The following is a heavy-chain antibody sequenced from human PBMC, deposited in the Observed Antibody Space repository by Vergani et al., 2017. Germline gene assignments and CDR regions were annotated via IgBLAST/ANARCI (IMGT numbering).Heavy chain of an antibody. CDR3: ARDLLPGTLRLLAY. CDR2: ISGSGHTK. V-gene: IGHV3-11*04. CDR1: GFPFSDYY. Sequence: QVPLVESGGGLVKPGGSLRLSCAASGFPFSDYYMTWIRQAPGKGLEWISYISGSGHTKYYADSVKGRFAISRDNAKNSLYLQMNNLRVEDTAVYYCARDLLPGTLRLLAYWGQGTLVTVSS. D-gene: IGHD1-7*01. J-gene: IGHJ4*02.